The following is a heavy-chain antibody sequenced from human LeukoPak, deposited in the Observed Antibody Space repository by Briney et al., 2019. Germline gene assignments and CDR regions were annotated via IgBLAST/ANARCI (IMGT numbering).Heavy chain of an antibody. D-gene: IGHD6-13*01. V-gene: IGHV3-48*01. CDR3: ASEIAAAATYDAFDI. Sequence: PGGSLRLSCAASGFTFSSYTMNWVRQPPGKGLEWVSNIGTSSTTIYYADSVKGRFTISRDNAKNSLYLQMNSLRAEDTAVYYCASEIAAAATYDAFDIWGQGTMVTVSS. CDR1: GFTFSSYT. CDR2: IGTSSTTI. J-gene: IGHJ3*02.